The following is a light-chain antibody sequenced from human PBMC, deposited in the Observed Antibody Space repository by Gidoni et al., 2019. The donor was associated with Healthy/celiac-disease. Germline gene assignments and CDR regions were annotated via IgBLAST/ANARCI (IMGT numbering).Light chain of an antibody. CDR3: MQALQTPRT. Sequence: DIVMTQSLLSLPVTPGEPASISCRSSQSLLHSNGYNYLDWYLQKPGQSPPLLIYLGSNRASGVPDRFSGSGSGTDFTLKISRGEAEDVGVYYCMQALQTPRTFGGXTKVEIK. J-gene: IGKJ4*01. CDR2: LGS. CDR1: QSLLHSNGYNY. V-gene: IGKV2-28*01.